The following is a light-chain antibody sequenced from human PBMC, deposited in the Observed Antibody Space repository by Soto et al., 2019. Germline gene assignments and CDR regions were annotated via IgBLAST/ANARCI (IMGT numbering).Light chain of an antibody. CDR3: HQYDSSPLT. Sequence: EIVLTQSPGTLSLSPGERATLSCRASQSVSSSYLAWYQQKPGQAPRLLIYGASSRATGIPDRFSGSESGTGFTLTISRLEPEDFAVYYCHQYDSSPLTFGGGTKVEIK. CDR2: GAS. V-gene: IGKV3-20*01. J-gene: IGKJ4*01. CDR1: QSVSSSY.